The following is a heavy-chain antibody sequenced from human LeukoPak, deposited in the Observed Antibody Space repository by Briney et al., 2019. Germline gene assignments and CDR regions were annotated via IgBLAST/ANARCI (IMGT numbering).Heavy chain of an antibody. Sequence: SETLSLTCTVSGGSVSSGSYYWSWIRQPPGKGLEWNGYIYYSGSTNYNPSLKSRVTISVDTSKNQFSLKLSCVTAADTAVYYCGSGGSHYDILTDYYYYYGMDVWGKGTTVTVSS. V-gene: IGHV4-61*01. J-gene: IGHJ6*04. CDR2: IYYSGST. CDR3: GSGGSHYDILTDYYYYYGMDV. D-gene: IGHD3-9*01. CDR1: GGSVSSGSYY.